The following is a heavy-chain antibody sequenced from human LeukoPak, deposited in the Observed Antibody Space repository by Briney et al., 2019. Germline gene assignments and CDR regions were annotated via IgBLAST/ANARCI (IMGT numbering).Heavy chain of an antibody. J-gene: IGHJ4*02. Sequence: GGSLRLSCAASGFTVSSYAMSWVRQAPGKGLEWVSAITGSGGSTYYADSVKGRFTISRDNSKNTLYLQMNSLRAEDTAVYYCAKDAVFGVVTHFDYWGQGTLVTVSS. D-gene: IGHD3-3*01. V-gene: IGHV3-23*01. CDR1: GFTVSSYA. CDR2: ITGSGGST. CDR3: AKDAVFGVVTHFDY.